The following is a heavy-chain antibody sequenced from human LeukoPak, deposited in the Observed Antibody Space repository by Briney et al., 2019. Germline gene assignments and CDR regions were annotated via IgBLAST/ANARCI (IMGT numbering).Heavy chain of an antibody. CDR1: GYTFTSYG. V-gene: IGHV1-18*01. Sequence: ASVKVSCKASGYTFTSYGISRVRQAPGQGLEWMGWISAYNGNTNYAQKLQGRVTMTTDTSTSTAYMELRSLRSDDTAVYYCARDWGQTYYYDSSGFVMDVWGQGTTVTVSS. D-gene: IGHD3-22*01. J-gene: IGHJ6*02. CDR3: ARDWGQTYYYDSSGFVMDV. CDR2: ISAYNGNT.